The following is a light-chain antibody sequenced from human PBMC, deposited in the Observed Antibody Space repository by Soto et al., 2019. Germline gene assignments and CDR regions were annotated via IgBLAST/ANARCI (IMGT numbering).Light chain of an antibody. CDR3: SSYTTRSTYV. V-gene: IGLV2-18*02. J-gene: IGLJ1*01. CDR2: DVS. CDR1: SSDVGSYNR. Sequence: QSALTQPPSVSGSPGQSVAISCTGTSSDVGSYNRVSWYQQPPGTAPKLMIFDVSNRPSGVPDRFSGSKSGNTASLTISGLQAEDEAYYYCSSYTTRSTYVFGTGTTVTVL.